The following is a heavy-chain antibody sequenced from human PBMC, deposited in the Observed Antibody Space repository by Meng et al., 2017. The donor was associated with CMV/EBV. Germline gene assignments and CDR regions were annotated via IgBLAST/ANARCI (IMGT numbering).Heavy chain of an antibody. CDR3: AKDIVVVPAALDY. D-gene: IGHD2-2*01. Sequence: GGSLRLSCAASGFTFSSYWMSWVRQAPGKGLEWVANIKQDGSEKYYVDSVKGRFTISRDNSKNTLYLQMNSLRAEDTAVYYCAKDIVVVPAALDYWGQGTLVTVSS. CDR2: IKQDGSEK. CDR1: GFTFSSYW. V-gene: IGHV3-7*03. J-gene: IGHJ4*02.